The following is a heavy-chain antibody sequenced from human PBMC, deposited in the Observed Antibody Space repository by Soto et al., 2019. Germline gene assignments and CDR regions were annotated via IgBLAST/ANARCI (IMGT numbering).Heavy chain of an antibody. CDR3: ARGDTDGYDFWSNPQGDWLAT. V-gene: IGHV1-8*01. D-gene: IGHD3-3*01. CDR1: GYNFINYD. Sequence: QEQLLQSGAEVRRPGASVTVSCKASGYNFINYDISWVRQAAGQGLEWVGSMSHRTGTTKTTYLPCFRHRLPITWDTSLATAYLEGRALTSDATAVFFCARGDTDGYDFWSNPQGDWLATWGQGTLVTVSS. J-gene: IGHJ5*02. CDR2: MSHRTGTTKT.